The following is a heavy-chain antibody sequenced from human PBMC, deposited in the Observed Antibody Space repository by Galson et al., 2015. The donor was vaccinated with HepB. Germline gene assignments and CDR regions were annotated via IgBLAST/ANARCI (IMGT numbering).Heavy chain of an antibody. Sequence: SLRLSCAASGFTFSNHGMHWVRQAPGKGLEWLAFVRYDGSNKYYADSVKGRFTISRDDPKNTLFLQLNSLRAEDTAVYYCARRGLTSSWTQFDYWGQGTLVTVSS. CDR2: VRYDGSNK. V-gene: IGHV3-30*02. CDR3: ARRGLTSSWTQFDY. D-gene: IGHD6-13*01. J-gene: IGHJ4*02. CDR1: GFTFSNHG.